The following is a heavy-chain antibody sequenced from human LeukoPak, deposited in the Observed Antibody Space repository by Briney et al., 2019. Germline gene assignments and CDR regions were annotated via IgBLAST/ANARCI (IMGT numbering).Heavy chain of an antibody. J-gene: IGHJ3*02. CDR3: ARKNYGGNFGAFDI. D-gene: IGHD4-23*01. CDR2: ISGSGGTT. CDR1: GFTFSTYS. V-gene: IGHV3-48*02. Sequence: GGSLRLSCTASGFTFSTYSMSWVRQAPGKGLEWLSYISGSGGTTYYADSVKGRFTISRDNAKNSLYLQMNSLRDEDTAVYYCARKNYGGNFGAFDIWGQGTMVTVPS.